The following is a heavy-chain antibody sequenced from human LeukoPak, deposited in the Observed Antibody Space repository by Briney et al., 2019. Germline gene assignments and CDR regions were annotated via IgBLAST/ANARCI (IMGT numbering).Heavy chain of an antibody. CDR2: INWNGGST. CDR3: ARVTYYDSLYYFDY. V-gene: IGHV3-20*04. D-gene: IGHD5-12*01. J-gene: IGHJ4*02. CDR1: GFTFDDYG. Sequence: GGSLRLSCAASGFTFDDYGLSWVRQAPGKGLEWVSGINWNGGSTGYADSVKGRFTISRDNAKNSLYLQMNSLRAEDTALYYCARVTYYDSLYYFDYWGQGTLVAVSS.